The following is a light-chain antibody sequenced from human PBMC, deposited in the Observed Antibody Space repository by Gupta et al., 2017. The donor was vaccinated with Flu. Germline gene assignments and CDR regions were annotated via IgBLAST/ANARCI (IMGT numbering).Light chain of an antibody. V-gene: IGKV4-1*01. J-gene: IGKJ2*01. Sequence: IVMTQTQASPAVSLGERATIKCKSSQSVLYSSNNKNYLAWYQQKPGQPPKLLIYWASTRESGVPDRFSGSGSGTDFTLTISSLQAEDVAVYYCQQYDSTPYTFGQG. CDR1: QSVLYSSNNKNY. CDR2: WAS. CDR3: QQYDSTPYT.